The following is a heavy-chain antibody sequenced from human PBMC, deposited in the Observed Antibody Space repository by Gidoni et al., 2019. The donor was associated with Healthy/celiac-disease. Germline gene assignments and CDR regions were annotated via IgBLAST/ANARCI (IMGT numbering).Heavy chain of an antibody. CDR2: IKHDGSEK. J-gene: IGHJ4*02. V-gene: IGHV3-7*01. D-gene: IGHD5-18*01. CDR3: ARDKWIQGRVDRY. CDR1: GFTFSTYW. Sequence: EVQLVESGGGLVQPGGSLRLSCAASGFTFSTYWMSWVPQAPGKGAEWGANIKHDGSEKYYVDSVKGRFTISRDNAKNSQYLQMNSLRAEDTAVYYCARDKWIQGRVDRYWGQGTLVTVSS.